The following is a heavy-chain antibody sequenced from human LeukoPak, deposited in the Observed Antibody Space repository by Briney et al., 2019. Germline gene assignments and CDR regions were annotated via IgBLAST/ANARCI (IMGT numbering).Heavy chain of an antibody. V-gene: IGHV3-23*01. CDR2: ISGSGGST. D-gene: IGHD2-2*01. J-gene: IGHJ4*02. CDR1: GFTFSSYG. CDR3: AKAGRVVVPAAYYYFDY. Sequence: SGGSLRLSCAASGFTFSSYGMSWVRQAPGKGLEWVSAISGSGGSTYYADSVKGRFTISRDNSKNTLYLQMNSLRAEDTAVYYCAKAGRVVVPAAYYYFDYWGQGTLVTVSS.